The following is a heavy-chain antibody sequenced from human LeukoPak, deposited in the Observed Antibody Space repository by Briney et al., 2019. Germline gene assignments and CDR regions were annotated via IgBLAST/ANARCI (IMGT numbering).Heavy chain of an antibody. CDR1: GCSISGYY. V-gene: IGHV4-4*07. J-gene: IGHJ4*02. Sequence: SETLSLTCTVSGCSISGYYWSWIRQPAGKGLEWIGRIYISGSTNYNPSLKSRLTMSVDTSKNQFSLKLSSVTAADTAVYYCARVGQGSGWYFDYWGQGTLVTVSS. CDR3: ARVGQGSGWYFDY. CDR2: IYISGST. D-gene: IGHD6-19*01.